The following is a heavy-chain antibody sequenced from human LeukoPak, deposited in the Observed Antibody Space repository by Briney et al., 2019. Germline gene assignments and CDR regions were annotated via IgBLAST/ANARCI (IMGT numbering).Heavy chain of an antibody. CDR2: IYHSGRT. Sequence: RSSETLSLTCTVSGYSISSGYYWGWIRQPPGKGLEWIGTIYHSGRTYYNPSLKSRVAISVDTSKNQFSLKLSSVTAADTAVYYCARVSYDILTGYYFDYWGQGTLVTVSS. CDR3: ARVSYDILTGYYFDY. J-gene: IGHJ4*02. CDR1: GYSISSGYY. V-gene: IGHV4-38-2*02. D-gene: IGHD3-9*01.